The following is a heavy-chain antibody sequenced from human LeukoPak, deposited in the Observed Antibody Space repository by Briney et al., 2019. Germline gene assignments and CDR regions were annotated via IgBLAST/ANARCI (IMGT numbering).Heavy chain of an antibody. CDR2: VNPNSGGT. J-gene: IGHJ3*02. D-gene: IGHD4-11*01. CDR1: GYTFTGYY. Sequence: ASVKVSCKASGYTFTGYYMQWGRQAPGQGLEWMGRVNPNSGGTNYAQKFQGRVTMTRDTSISTAYMELSRLRSDDTAVYYCARIGQYYSIKGEDAFDIWGQGTMVTVSS. V-gene: IGHV1-2*06. CDR3: ARIGQYYSIKGEDAFDI.